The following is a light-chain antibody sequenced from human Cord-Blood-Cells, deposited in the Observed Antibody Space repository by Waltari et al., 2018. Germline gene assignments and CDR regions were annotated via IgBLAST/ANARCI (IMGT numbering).Light chain of an antibody. Sequence: EMVMTQSPATLSVSPGERATLSCRASQSVSSNLAWYQQKPGQAPRLLIYGASTRSTGIPARFGGSGSGTEFTLTISSLQSEDFAVYYCQQYNNWPSLTFGGGTKVEIK. CDR2: GAS. CDR1: QSVSSN. J-gene: IGKJ4*01. V-gene: IGKV3-15*01. CDR3: QQYNNWPSLT.